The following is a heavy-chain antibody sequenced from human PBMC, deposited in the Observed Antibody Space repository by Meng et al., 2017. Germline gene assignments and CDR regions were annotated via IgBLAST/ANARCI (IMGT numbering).Heavy chain of an antibody. CDR2: ISGSGGST. J-gene: IGHJ4*02. CDR3: AKGPVVVTAMVDY. Sequence: GESLKISCAASGFTFSSYAMGWVRQAPGKGLEWVSAISGSGGSTYYADSVKGRFTISRDNYKNTLYLQMNSLRAEDTAVYYCAKGPVVVTAMVDYGGQRTLVTVS. V-gene: IGHV3-23*01. D-gene: IGHD2-21*02. CDR1: GFTFSSYA.